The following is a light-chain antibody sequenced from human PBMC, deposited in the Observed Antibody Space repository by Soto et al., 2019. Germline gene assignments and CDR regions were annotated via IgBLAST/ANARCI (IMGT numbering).Light chain of an antibody. V-gene: IGKV1-39*01. J-gene: IGKJ5*01. CDR1: QFISTY. Sequence: DIQMTQSPSSLSASVGDTVTITCRPSQFISTYLNWYQQKPGKAPNLLIYTTSSLHSGVPSRFSGSGSGTDFTLTIGSLQPEDFATYYCQQSYSTPITFGQGTRLEIK. CDR2: TTS. CDR3: QQSYSTPIT.